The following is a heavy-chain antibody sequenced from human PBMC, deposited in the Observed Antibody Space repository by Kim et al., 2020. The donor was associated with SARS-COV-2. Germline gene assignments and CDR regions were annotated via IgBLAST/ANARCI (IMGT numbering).Heavy chain of an antibody. D-gene: IGHD3-22*01. J-gene: IGHJ3*02. V-gene: IGHV1-2*04. Sequence: ASVKVSCKASGYTFTGYYMHWVRQAPGQGLEWMGWINPNSGGTNYAQKLQGWVTMTRDTSISTAYMELSRLRSDDTAVYYCARGRHLPRITMIVVRGHDAFDIWGQGTMVTVSS. CDR2: INPNSGGT. CDR3: ARGRHLPRITMIVVRGHDAFDI. CDR1: GYTFTGYY.